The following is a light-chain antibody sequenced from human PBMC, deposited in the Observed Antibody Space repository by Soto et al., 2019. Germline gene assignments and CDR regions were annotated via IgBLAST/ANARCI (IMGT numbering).Light chain of an antibody. CDR1: QRVNSDY. J-gene: IGKJ1*01. V-gene: IGKV3-20*01. CDR2: AAS. Sequence: EIVLTQSPGTLSLSPGERATLTCRASQRVNSDYLAWYQQKPGQAPRLLIYAASNRATGIPDRFSGGGSGTDFTLTITRLEPEDFAVYYCQQHGSSPRTFGRGTKVEVK. CDR3: QQHGSSPRT.